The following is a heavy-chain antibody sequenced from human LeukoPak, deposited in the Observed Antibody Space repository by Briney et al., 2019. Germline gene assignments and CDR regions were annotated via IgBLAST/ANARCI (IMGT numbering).Heavy chain of an antibody. J-gene: IGHJ4*02. V-gene: IGHV4-59*08. Sequence: SETLSLTCAVYGGSFSGYYWSWIRQPPGKGLEWIGYIYYSGSTNYNPSLKSRVTISVDTSKNQFSLKLSSVTAADTAVYYCARIAVAGSYYFDYWGQGTLVTVSS. CDR1: GGSFSGYY. CDR3: ARIAVAGSYYFDY. D-gene: IGHD6-19*01. CDR2: IYYSGST.